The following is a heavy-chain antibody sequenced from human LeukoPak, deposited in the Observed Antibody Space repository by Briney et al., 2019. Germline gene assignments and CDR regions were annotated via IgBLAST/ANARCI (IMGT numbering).Heavy chain of an antibody. D-gene: IGHD1-1*01. J-gene: IGHJ4*02. V-gene: IGHV3-33*01. CDR3: ARDGYGFDY. CDR1: GFTFSSYS. CDR2: IWYDGSNK. Sequence: GRSLRLSCAASGFTFSSYSLYWVRQAPGKGLEWVAVIWYDGSNKYYADSVKGRFTISRDNSKNTLYLQMNSLRAEDTAVYYCARDGYGFDYWGQGTLVTVSS.